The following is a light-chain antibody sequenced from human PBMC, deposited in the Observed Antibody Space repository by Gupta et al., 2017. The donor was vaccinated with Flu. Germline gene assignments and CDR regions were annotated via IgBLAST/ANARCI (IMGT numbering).Light chain of an antibody. Sequence: SQSVSSNLAGYQQKTGQDARLLIEGASTRATGSPARCRGSGSGTEFTLTISSLQSEDFAVEYCQQYNNGSPWTFGQGTKVEIK. V-gene: IGKV3-15*01. CDR2: GAS. CDR3: QQYNNGSPWT. J-gene: IGKJ1*01. CDR1: QSVSSN.